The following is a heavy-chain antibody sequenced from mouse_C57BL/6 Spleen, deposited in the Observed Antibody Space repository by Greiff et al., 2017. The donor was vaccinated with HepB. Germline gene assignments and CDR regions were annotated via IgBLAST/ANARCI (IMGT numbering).Heavy chain of an antibody. J-gene: IGHJ4*01. CDR2: ISDGGSYT. CDR3: ARDSNQYYYAMDY. D-gene: IGHD2-5*01. V-gene: IGHV5-4*01. Sequence: EVQLVESGGGLVKPGGSLKLSCAASGFTFSSYAMSWVRQTPEKRLEWVATISDGGSYTYYPDNVKGRFTISRDNAKNNLYLQMSHLKSEDTAMYYCARDSNQYYYAMDYWGQGTSVTVSS. CDR1: GFTFSSYA.